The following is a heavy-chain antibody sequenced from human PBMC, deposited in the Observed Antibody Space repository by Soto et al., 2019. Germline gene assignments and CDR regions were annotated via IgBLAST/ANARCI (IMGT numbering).Heavy chain of an antibody. J-gene: IGHJ4*02. CDR2: ISYSGST. CDR1: GGSMSSYY. D-gene: IGHD2-15*01. Sequence: SETLSLTCTVSGGSMSSYYWTWLRQSPGRGLEWIGYISYSGSTYYNPSLKSRVTISADTSKNQFSLRMNSMIAADTAVYYCARADPDASVGYWGQGTLVTVS. V-gene: IGHV4-59*01. CDR3: ARADPDASVGY.